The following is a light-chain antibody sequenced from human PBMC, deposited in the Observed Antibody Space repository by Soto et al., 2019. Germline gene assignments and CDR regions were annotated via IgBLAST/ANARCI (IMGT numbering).Light chain of an antibody. J-gene: IGLJ1*01. CDR3: SSYTSSNTLYV. CDR2: EVS. Sequence: QSALTQPASVSGSPGQSITISCTGTSSDVGAYNYVSWYQQHPGKAPKLMIYEVSNRPSGVSNRVSGSKSGNTASLTISGLQAEDEADYYCSSYTSSNTLYVFGTGTKVTVL. V-gene: IGLV2-14*01. CDR1: SSDVGAYNY.